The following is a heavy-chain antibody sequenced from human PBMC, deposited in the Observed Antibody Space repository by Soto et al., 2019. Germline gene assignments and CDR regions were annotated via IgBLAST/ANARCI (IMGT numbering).Heavy chain of an antibody. J-gene: IGHJ5*02. CDR3: ARPKGSTSMYHWFEP. CDR1: GDSISSTYSY. D-gene: IGHD3-10*01. CDR2: IYYNGNT. Sequence: SETLSLTCTVSGDSISSTYSYWGWIRQPPGKGLEWIGSIYYNGNTYYNPSLKSRVTISVDTSKNQFSLKVTSVTAADTAMYYCARPKGSTSMYHWFEPWGQGTLVTVSS. V-gene: IGHV4-39*01.